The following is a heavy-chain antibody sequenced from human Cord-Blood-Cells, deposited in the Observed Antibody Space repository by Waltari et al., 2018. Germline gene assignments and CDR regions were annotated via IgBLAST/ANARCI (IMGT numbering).Heavy chain of an antibody. CDR1: GFTFSSYG. D-gene: IGHD2-2*01. V-gene: IGHV3-30*02. CDR3: AKENQAFDI. Sequence: QVQLVESGGGVVQPGGSLRLSCAASGFTFSSYGMHWVRQAPGKGLEVGALIRDEGSNKYYADSVKGRFTISRDNSKNTLYLQMISLRAEDTAVYYCAKENQAFDIWGQGTMVTVSS. J-gene: IGHJ3*02. CDR2: IRDEGSNK.